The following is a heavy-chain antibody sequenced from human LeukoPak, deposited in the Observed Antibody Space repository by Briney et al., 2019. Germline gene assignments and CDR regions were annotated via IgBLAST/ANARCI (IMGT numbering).Heavy chain of an antibody. V-gene: IGHV3-74*01. CDR2: INSDGTIT. J-gene: IGHJ4*02. CDR1: GFSFISYW. D-gene: IGHD3-3*01. CDR3: AKDFWSGYYPNY. Sequence: GGSLRLSCAASGFSFISYWMYWVRQAPGKGLVWVSRINSDGTITSYAESVKGRFTISRDNAKNTLYLQMNSLRAEDTAVYYCAKDFWSGYYPNYWGQGTLVTVSS.